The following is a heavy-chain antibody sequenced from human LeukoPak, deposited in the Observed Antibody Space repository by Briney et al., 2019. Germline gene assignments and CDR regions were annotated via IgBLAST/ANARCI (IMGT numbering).Heavy chain of an antibody. CDR2: INAGNGNT. J-gene: IGHJ4*02. CDR1: GYTFTSYA. V-gene: IGHV1-3*01. D-gene: IGHD2-21*02. Sequence: ASVKVYCKASGYTFTSYAMHWVRQAPGQRLEWMGWINAGNGNTKYSQKFQGRVTITRDTSASTAYMELSSLRSEDTAVYYCARTYCGGDCYVRGSYFDYWGQGTLVTVSS. CDR3: ARTYCGGDCYVRGSYFDY.